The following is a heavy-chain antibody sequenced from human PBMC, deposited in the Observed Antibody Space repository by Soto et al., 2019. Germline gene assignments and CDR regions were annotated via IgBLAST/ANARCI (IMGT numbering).Heavy chain of an antibody. D-gene: IGHD2-2*01. CDR2: IYHSWST. J-gene: IGHJ5*02. Sequence: PSETLSLTCAVSVGSISSGCYSLSWIRHPPGKGLEGIGYIYHSWSTDYNPSLKSRVTIAVHRSKNQFSLKLSSVTAADTAVYYRARALGPLGYGSSTSCSPYRRFEPWGQGTMVTVSS. CDR3: ARALGPLGYGSSTSCSPYRRFEP. CDR1: VGSISSGCYS. V-gene: IGHV4-30-2*01.